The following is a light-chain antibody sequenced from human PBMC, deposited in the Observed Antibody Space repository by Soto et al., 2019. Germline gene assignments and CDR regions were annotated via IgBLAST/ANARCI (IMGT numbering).Light chain of an antibody. CDR1: QGISNY. J-gene: IGKJ2*01. CDR2: AAS. CDR3: VQQNSHPRT. V-gene: IGKV1-17*03. Sequence: DIQMTQSPSAMHSSVRGRVTITGRASQGISNYLAWFHQKPGKVPKRLIYAASSLQSGVPSRFSGSGSGTEVTLTISSLQPEDFATYYGVQQNSHPRTFGQGTKLEIK.